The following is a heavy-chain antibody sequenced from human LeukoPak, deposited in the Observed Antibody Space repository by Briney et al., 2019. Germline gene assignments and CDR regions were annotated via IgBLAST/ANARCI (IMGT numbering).Heavy chain of an antibody. CDR2: INHSGST. J-gene: IGHJ6*03. V-gene: IGHV4-34*01. D-gene: IGHD6-13*01. CDR3: ARGYSSSWYFSNYYCFMDV. CDR1: GGSFSGYY. Sequence: PSETLSLTCAVYGGSFSGYYWSWIRQPPGKGLEWIGEINHSGSTNYNPSLKSRVTISVDTSKNQFSLKLSSVTAADTAVYYCARGYSSSWYFSNYYCFMDVWGKGTTVTVSS.